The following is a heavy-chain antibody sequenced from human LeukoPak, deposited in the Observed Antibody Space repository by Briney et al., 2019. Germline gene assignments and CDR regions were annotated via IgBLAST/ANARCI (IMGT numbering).Heavy chain of an antibody. Sequence: PSETLSLTCTVSGGSISSYYWSWIRQPAGKGLEWIGRIYTSGSTIYNPSLKSRVTMSVDTSKNQFSLKLSSVTAADTAVYYCARGRYESTRLSAYYYYYMDVCGKGTTVTVSS. CDR3: ARGRYESTRLSAYYYYYMDV. CDR2: IYTSGST. CDR1: GGSISSYY. D-gene: IGHD1-14*01. J-gene: IGHJ6*03. V-gene: IGHV4-4*07.